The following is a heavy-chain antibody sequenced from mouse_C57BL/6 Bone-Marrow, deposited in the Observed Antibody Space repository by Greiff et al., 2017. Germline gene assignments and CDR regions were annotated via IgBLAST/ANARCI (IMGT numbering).Heavy chain of an antibody. CDR3: ARCRIYDGSPIDY. CDR2: ISTYYGDA. J-gene: IGHJ2*01. V-gene: IGHV1-67*01. CDR1: GYTFTDYA. Sequence: VKVVESGPELVRPGVSVKISCKGSGYTFTDYAMHWVKQSHAKSLEWIGVISTYYGDASYNQKFKDKATMTVDTSSSTACMELARLTSEDSAVYYCARCRIYDGSPIDYWGQGTTLTVSS. D-gene: IGHD2-3*01.